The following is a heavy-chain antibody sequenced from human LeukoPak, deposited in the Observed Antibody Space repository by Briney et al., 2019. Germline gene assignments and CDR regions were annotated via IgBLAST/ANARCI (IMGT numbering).Heavy chain of an antibody. CDR2: IWYDGSNK. J-gene: IGHJ4*02. CDR3: TTDPAPGTMIADY. D-gene: IGHD3-22*01. V-gene: IGHV3-33*01. Sequence: GRSLRLSCAASGFTFSSYGMHWVRQAPGKGLEWVAVIWYDGSNKYYADSVKGRFTISRDDSKNTLYLQMNSLKTEDTAVYYCTTDPAPGTMIADYWGQGTLVTVSS. CDR1: GFTFSSYG.